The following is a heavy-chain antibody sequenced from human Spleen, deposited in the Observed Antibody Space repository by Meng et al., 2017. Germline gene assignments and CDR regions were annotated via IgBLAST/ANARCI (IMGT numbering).Heavy chain of an antibody. CDR1: GYSITGSYN. CDR2: IYQSGST. V-gene: IGHV4-38-2*02. J-gene: IGHJ4*02. D-gene: IGHD3-10*01. CDR3: ARDGFGYGSGSYYPYYFDY. Sequence: SETLSLTCAVSGYSITGSYNWGWIRQSPGKGLEWIGSIYQSGSTYYNPSLKSRVTMSADTSKNQFSLKLSSVTAADTAVYYCARDGFGYGSGSYYPYYFDYWGQGTLVTVSS.